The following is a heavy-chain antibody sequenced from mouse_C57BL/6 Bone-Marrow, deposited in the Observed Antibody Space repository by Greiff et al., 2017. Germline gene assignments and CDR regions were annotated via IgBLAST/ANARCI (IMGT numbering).Heavy chain of an antibody. V-gene: IGHV3-6*01. D-gene: IGHD3-3*01. J-gene: IGHJ4*01. Sequence: VQLKESGPGLVKPSQSLSLTCSVTGYSITSGYYWNWIRQFPGNKLEWMGYISYDGSNNYNPSLKNRISITRDTSKNQVFMKLNSVTTEDTATDDCARVGGADYYAMDYWGQGTSVTVSS. CDR2: ISYDGSN. CDR1: GYSITSGYY. CDR3: ARVGGADYYAMDY.